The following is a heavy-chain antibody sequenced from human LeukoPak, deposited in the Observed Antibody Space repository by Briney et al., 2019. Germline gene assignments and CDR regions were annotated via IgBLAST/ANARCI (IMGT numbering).Heavy chain of an antibody. CDR2: ISHDGAST. CDR3: AKYGSGQLWLLGWYFDF. J-gene: IGHJ2*01. Sequence: GGSQRLSCAASGYTFYNDAVTWVRQAPGKGLEWVSSISHDGASTHYADSVKGRFTISRDNSKNTVFLQMDSLRAEDTAVYFCAKYGSGQLWLLGWYFDFWGRGTLVSVSS. V-gene: IGHV3-23*01. CDR1: GYTFYNDA. D-gene: IGHD3-16*01.